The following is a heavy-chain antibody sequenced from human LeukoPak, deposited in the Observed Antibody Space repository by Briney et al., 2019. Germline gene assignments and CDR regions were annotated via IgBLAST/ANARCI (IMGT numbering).Heavy chain of an antibody. J-gene: IGHJ1*01. Sequence: ASVKVSCKASGYTFTDYALHWVRQAPGQSLEWMGWINTNTGNPTYAQGFTGRFVFSLDTSVSTAYLQISSLKAEDTAVYYCASGIAAAGRSRYFQHWGQGTLVTVSS. CDR1: GYTFTDYA. CDR2: INTNTGNP. V-gene: IGHV7-4-1*02. D-gene: IGHD6-13*01. CDR3: ASGIAAAGRSRYFQH.